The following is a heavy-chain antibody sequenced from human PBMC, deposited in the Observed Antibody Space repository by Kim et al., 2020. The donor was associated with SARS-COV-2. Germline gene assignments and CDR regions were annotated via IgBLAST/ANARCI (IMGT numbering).Heavy chain of an antibody. J-gene: IGHJ3*02. D-gene: IGHD3-10*01. CDR3: ARGLGSGSYAYDAFDI. CDR1: GYTFTGYY. V-gene: IGHV1-2*05. Sequence: ASVKVSCKASGYTFTGYYMHWVRQAPGQGLEWMGRINPNSGGTNYAQKFQGRVTMTRDTSISTAYMELSRLRSDDTVVYYCARGLGSGSYAYDAFDIWGQGTMVTVSS. CDR2: INPNSGGT.